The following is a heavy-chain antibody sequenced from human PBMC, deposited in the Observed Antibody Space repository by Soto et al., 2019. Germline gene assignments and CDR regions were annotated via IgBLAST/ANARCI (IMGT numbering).Heavy chain of an antibody. J-gene: IGHJ5*02. CDR2: INAANGDT. Sequence: QVQLVQSGTEVKKPGASVKVSCKASGYTFTSYGIHWVRQAPGQRLEWMGWINAANGDTKYSPKFQGSVTITRDPSAGTAYMELSSLRSEDTAVYYCVRRHVSATGIDWFDPWGQGTLVTVSS. CDR1: GYTFTSYG. D-gene: IGHD6-13*01. V-gene: IGHV1-3*01. CDR3: VRRHVSATGIDWFDP.